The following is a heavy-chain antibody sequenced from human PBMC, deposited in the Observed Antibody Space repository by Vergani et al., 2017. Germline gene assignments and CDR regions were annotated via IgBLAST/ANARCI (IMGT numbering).Heavy chain of an antibody. CDR3: ARGAGADFRN. V-gene: IGHV4-59*12. J-gene: IGHJ4*02. CDR1: GGSISSYY. CDR2: IYYSGST. D-gene: IGHD2/OR15-2a*01. Sequence: QVQLQESGPGLVKPSETLSLTCTVSGGSISSYYWSWIRQPPGKGLEWFGYIYYSGSTYYNPALKSRVTITVDTSKNQFSLKLSSVTAADTAVYYCARGAGADFRNWGQGTLVTVSS.